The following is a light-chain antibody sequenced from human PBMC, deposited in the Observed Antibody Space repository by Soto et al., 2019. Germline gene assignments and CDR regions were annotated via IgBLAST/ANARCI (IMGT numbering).Light chain of an antibody. Sequence: QSVLTQPASVSGSPGQSITISCTGTSSDVGGYNYVSWYQQHPGKAPKLMIYEVSNRPSGVANRFSGSKSGNTASLTISGLQAEDEADNYGSSYTSSSTLVFGGGTKVTVL. CDR1: SSDVGGYNY. CDR3: SSYTSSSTLV. V-gene: IGLV2-14*01. CDR2: EVS. J-gene: IGLJ2*01.